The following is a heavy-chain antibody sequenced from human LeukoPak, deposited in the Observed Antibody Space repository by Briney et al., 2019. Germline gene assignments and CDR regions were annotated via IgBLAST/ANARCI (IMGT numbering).Heavy chain of an antibody. CDR3: TRDAALVPGENF. J-gene: IGHJ4*02. CDR1: GFTFSDYY. CDR2: ISYSGSTL. Sequence: PGGSLRLSCAASGFTFSDYYMSWIRQAPGKGLEWVSYISYSGSTLYYADSVKGRFTMSRDNAKNSVYLQMNSLRAEDTAFYYCTRDAALVPGENFWGQGTLVTVSS. D-gene: IGHD6-19*01. V-gene: IGHV3-11*04.